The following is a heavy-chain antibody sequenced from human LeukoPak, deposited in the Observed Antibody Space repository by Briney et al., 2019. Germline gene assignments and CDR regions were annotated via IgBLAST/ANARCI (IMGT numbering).Heavy chain of an antibody. CDR2: ISSSSSTI. J-gene: IGHJ3*02. V-gene: IGHV3-48*02. Sequence: GGSLRLSCAGSGFTFSSYSMNWVRQAPGKGLEWVSHISSSSSTIYYADSVKGRFTISRDNAKNSLYLQMNSLRDEDTAVYYCARDRGYGDYVGAFDIWGQGTMVTVSS. CDR1: GFTFSSYS. CDR3: ARDRGYGDYVGAFDI. D-gene: IGHD4-17*01.